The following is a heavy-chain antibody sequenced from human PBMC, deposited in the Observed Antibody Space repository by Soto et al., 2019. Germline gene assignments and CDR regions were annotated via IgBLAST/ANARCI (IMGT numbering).Heavy chain of an antibody. CDR2: ISYTGST. CDR1: GGSVSRGSHY. CDR3: ARDGRTSYSSGWYYFDY. J-gene: IGHJ4*02. D-gene: IGHD6-19*01. V-gene: IGHV4-61*01. Sequence: PSETLSLTCTVSGGSVSRGSHYWSWVRQSPGKGLEWIAYISYTGSTDYNPSLKSRVTISINMSTSTVYMELSSLRSEDTAVYYCARDGRTSYSSGWYYFDYWGQGTLVTVSS.